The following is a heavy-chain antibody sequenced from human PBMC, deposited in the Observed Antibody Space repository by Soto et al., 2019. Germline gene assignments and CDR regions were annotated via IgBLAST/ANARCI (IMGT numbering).Heavy chain of an antibody. J-gene: IGHJ5*02. V-gene: IGHV3-53*01. CDR2: IYSGGAT. CDR1: GFSVSSSH. Sequence: GGSLRLSCAASGFSVSSSHMIWVRQAPGKGLEWVSVIYSGGATYHAVSVKGRFTISRDRSKNTVYLQMDSLRTEDTAVYHCAKLGPYGSESYSFRYNWRDPWGQGPLVTVSS. D-gene: IGHD3-10*01. CDR3: AKLGPYGSESYSFRYNWRDP.